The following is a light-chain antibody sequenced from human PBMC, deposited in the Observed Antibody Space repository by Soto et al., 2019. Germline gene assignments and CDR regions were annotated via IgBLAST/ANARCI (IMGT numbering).Light chain of an antibody. CDR2: AAS. CDR3: QQANSFT. CDR1: QGISSL. J-gene: IGKJ5*01. V-gene: IGKV1D-12*01. Sequence: DIQITQSPSSVSSSVGDRVTITCLASQGISSLLAWYQQKPVKAPKLLIYAASSLQSGVPSRFSGSGSGTDFTLTISSLQPEDFATYYCQQANSFTFGQGTRLEIK.